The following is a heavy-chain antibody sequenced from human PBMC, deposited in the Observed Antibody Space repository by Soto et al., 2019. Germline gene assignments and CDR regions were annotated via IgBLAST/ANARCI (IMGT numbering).Heavy chain of an antibody. CDR3: AKDLLPQFPAGPFDY. V-gene: IGHV3-23*01. CDR1: GFTFSSYA. Sequence: EVQLLESGGGLVQPGGSLRLSCAASGFTFSSYAMSWVRQAPGKGLEWVSAISGSGGSTYYADSVKGRFTISRDNSKNTLYLQMNSLRAEDTGVYYCAKDLLPQFPAGPFDYWGQGTLVTVPS. J-gene: IGHJ4*02. CDR2: ISGSGGST. D-gene: IGHD6-19*01.